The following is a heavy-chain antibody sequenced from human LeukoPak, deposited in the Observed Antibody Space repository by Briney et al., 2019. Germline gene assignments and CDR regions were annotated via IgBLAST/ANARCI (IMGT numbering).Heavy chain of an antibody. D-gene: IGHD6-25*01. CDR3: AKSSGGRGDPIDY. CDR1: GFTFSSYA. Sequence: GVSLRLSCTATGFTFSSYAMSWVRQAPGKGLEWVSSISSGGSSTYYADSVKGRFTISRDNSKNTLYLQMNSVRAEDTAVYYCAKSSGGRGDPIDYWGQGTLVTVSS. V-gene: IGHV3-23*01. CDR2: ISSGGSST. J-gene: IGHJ4*02.